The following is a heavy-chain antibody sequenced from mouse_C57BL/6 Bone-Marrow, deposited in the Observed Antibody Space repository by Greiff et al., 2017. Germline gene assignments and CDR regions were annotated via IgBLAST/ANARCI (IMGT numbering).Heavy chain of an antibody. D-gene: IGHD1-1*02. J-gene: IGHJ3*01. CDR1: GFTFSSYG. V-gene: IGHV5-6*01. CDR2: ISSGGSYT. Sequence: EVQLVESGGDLVKPGGSLKLSCAASGFTFSSYGMSWVRQTPDKRLEWVATISSGGSYTYYPDSVKGRFTISRDNAKNTLYLQMSSLKSEDTATYYCARRRYGSLCAYWGQGTLVTVSA. CDR3: ARRRYGSLCAY.